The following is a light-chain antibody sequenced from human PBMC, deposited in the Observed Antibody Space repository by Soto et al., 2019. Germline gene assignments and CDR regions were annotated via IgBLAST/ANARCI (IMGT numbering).Light chain of an antibody. J-gene: IGLJ3*02. CDR1: SSDVGGYNY. Sequence: QPVLTQPASVSGSPGQSITISCTGTSSDVGGYNYVSWYQQHPGKAPKLMIYEVSNRPSGVSNRFSGSKSGNTASLTISGLQAEDEADYYCSSYTSSSSWVFGGGTKLTV. CDR2: EVS. V-gene: IGLV2-14*01. CDR3: SSYTSSSSWV.